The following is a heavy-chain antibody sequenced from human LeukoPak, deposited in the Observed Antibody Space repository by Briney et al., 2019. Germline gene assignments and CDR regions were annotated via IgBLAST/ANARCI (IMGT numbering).Heavy chain of an antibody. CDR3: ARDHSSGWYGGY. J-gene: IGHJ4*02. CDR2: ISYDGSNK. CDR1: GFTFSSYG. Sequence: PGGSLRLSCAASGFTFSSYGMHWVRQAPGKGLEWVAVISYDGSNKYYADSVKGRFTISRDNSKNTLYLQMNSLRAEDTAVYYCARDHSSGWYGGYWGQGTLVTVSS. D-gene: IGHD6-19*01. V-gene: IGHV3-30*03.